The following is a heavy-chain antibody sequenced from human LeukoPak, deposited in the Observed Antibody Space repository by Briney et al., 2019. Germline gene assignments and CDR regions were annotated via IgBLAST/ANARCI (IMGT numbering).Heavy chain of an antibody. Sequence: GGSLRLSCVASGFTFSTYAMSWVRQAPGKGLEWVSSIISSGSRIYYADSVKGRFTISRDNYKNTVSLQMDSLRVEDTAVYYCAKDDGSGYWGQGALVTVSS. CDR2: IISSGSRI. V-gene: IGHV3-23*01. D-gene: IGHD3-10*01. CDR1: GFTFSTYA. J-gene: IGHJ4*02. CDR3: AKDDGSGY.